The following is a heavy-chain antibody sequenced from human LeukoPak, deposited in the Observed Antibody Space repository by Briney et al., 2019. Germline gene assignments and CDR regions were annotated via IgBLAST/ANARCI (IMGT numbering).Heavy chain of an antibody. V-gene: IGHV3-11*01. J-gene: IGHJ4*02. D-gene: IGHD3-22*01. CDR3: ARVKYYYDSSGYYEYHFDY. Sequence: GGSLRLSCAASGFTFSDYYMSWIRQAPGKGLEWVSYISSSGNTIYYADSVKGRFTISRDNAKNSLYLQMNSLRAEDTAVYFCARVKYYYDSSGYYEYHFDYWGQGTLVTVSS. CDR2: ISSSGNTI. CDR1: GFTFSDYY.